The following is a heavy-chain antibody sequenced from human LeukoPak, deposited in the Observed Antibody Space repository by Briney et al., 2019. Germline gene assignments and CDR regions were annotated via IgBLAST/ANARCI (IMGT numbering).Heavy chain of an antibody. D-gene: IGHD3-10*02. J-gene: IGHJ6*04. CDR3: AELGITMIGGV. V-gene: IGHV3-21*01. Sequence: PGGSLRLSCAASGFTFSSYSMNWVRQAPGKGLEWVSSISTSSSYIYYADSVKGRFTISRDNARNSLYLQMNSLRAEDTAVYYCAELGITMIGGVWGKGTTVTISS. CDR1: GFTFSSYS. CDR2: ISTSSSYI.